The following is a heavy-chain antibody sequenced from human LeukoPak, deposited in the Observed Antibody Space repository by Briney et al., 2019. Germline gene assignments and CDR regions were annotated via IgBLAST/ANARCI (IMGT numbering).Heavy chain of an antibody. CDR1: GGSIISSY. V-gene: IGHV4-59*01. D-gene: IGHD4-23*01. Sequence: SETLSLTCTVSGGSIISSYRSWIRQPPGTGLEWIGYIYYSGSTNYNPSLKSRVTISVDTSKNQFSLKLSSVTAADTAVYYCARATVVKVYYYWGQGTLVTVSS. CDR3: ARATVVKVYYY. CDR2: IYYSGST. J-gene: IGHJ4*02.